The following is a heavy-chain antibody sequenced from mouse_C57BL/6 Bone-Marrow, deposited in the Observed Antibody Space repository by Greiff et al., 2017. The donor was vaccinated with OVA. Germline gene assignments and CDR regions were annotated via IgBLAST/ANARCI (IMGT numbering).Heavy chain of an antibody. Sequence: EVQLVESGPGLVKPSQSLSLTCSVTGYSITSGYYWNWIRQFPGNKLEWMGYISYDGSNNYNPSLKNRISITRDTSKNQFFLKLNSVTTEDTATYYCARVIYYGNYDYFDYWGQGTTLTVSS. D-gene: IGHD2-1*01. V-gene: IGHV3-6*01. J-gene: IGHJ2*01. CDR3: ARVIYYGNYDYFDY. CDR1: GYSITSGYY. CDR2: ISYDGSN.